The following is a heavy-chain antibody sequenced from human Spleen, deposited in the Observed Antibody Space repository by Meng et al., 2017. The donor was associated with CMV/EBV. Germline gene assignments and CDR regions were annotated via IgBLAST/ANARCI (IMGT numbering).Heavy chain of an antibody. CDR1: GYTFTAHY. CDR2: INPNSGGT. CDR3: ARGGYAVRNPVAY. Sequence: ASVKVSCKASGYTFTAHYFHWVRQAPGQGLEWMGWINPNSGGTNYAQKFQGRVTMSSDTSISTAYMELNRLKSDDTAVYYCARGGYAVRNPVAYWGQGTLVTVSS. V-gene: IGHV1-2*02. J-gene: IGHJ4*02. D-gene: IGHD2-2*01.